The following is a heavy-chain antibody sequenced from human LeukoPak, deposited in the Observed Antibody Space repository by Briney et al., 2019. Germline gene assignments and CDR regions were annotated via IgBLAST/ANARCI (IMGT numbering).Heavy chain of an antibody. CDR1: GFTFSTYW. Sequence: GGSLRLSCAASGFTFSTYWMTWVRQAPGKGLEWVANIKEDGSETYYVDSVKGRFTVYRDNAKNSLYLQMNSLRVEDTAVYYCARGSLGSSSSSDCCPLDYWGQGALVTVSS. CDR3: ARGSLGSSSSSDCCPLDY. V-gene: IGHV3-7*01. D-gene: IGHD6-6*01. CDR2: IKEDGSET. J-gene: IGHJ4*02.